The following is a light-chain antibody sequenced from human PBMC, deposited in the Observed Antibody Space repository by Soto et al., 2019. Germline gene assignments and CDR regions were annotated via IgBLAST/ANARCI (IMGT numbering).Light chain of an antibody. J-gene: IGKJ3*01. CDR2: GSS. CDR1: QDISTY. CDR3: QEYENLSS. V-gene: IGKV1-33*01. Sequence: DIQMTQSPSSLSASVGDRVTITCQASQDISTYLNWYQHKPGKAPKLLIYGSSNLETGVPSRFSGIGSGTRFTFTINSLQPEDIATYDWQEYENLSSFGPGTKVDVK.